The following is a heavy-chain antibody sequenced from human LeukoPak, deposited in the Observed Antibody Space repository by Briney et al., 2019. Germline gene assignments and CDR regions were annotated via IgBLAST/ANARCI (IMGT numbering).Heavy chain of an antibody. CDR2: IKSKTDGGTT. CDR1: GFTFSNAW. Sequence: GGSLRLSCAASGFTFSNAWMSWVRQAPGKGLEWVGCIKSKTDGGTTDYAAPVKGRFTISRDDSKNTVYLQMNSLKTEDTAVYYCTTFSGSYGKVYWGQGTLVTVSS. J-gene: IGHJ4*02. CDR3: TTFSGSYGKVY. D-gene: IGHD1-26*01. V-gene: IGHV3-15*01.